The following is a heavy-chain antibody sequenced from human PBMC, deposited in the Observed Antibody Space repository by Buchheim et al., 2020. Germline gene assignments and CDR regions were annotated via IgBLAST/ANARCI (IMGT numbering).Heavy chain of an antibody. J-gene: IGHJ4*02. V-gene: IGHV3-30-3*01. CDR1: GFTFSSYA. CDR3: ADRKLAVGATGY. CDR2: ISYDGSNK. D-gene: IGHD1-26*01. Sequence: QVQLVESGGGVVQPGRSLRLSCADSGFTFSSYAMHWVRQAPGKGLEWVAVISYDGSNKYYADSVKGRFTISRDNSKNTLYLQMNSLRAEDTAVYYCADRKLAVGATGYWGQGTL.